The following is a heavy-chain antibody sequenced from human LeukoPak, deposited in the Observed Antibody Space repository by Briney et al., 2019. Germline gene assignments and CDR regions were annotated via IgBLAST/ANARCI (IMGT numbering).Heavy chain of an antibody. V-gene: IGHV4-39*01. D-gene: IGHD4-11*01. Sequence: TSETLSLTCTVSGGSIKRDNYYWGWIRQSPGKGLQRIGNIYSTGSTYYNPSLKSRVTISVDTSHNQFSLRLKSLTATDTAVYYCARADYSDLPGFDYWGQGTLVTVSS. CDR2: IYSTGST. CDR3: ARADYSDLPGFDY. CDR1: GGSIKRDNYY. J-gene: IGHJ4*02.